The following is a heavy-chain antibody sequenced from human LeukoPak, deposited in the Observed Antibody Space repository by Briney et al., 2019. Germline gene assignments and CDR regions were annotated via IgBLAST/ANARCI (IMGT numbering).Heavy chain of an antibody. D-gene: IGHD1-26*01. CDR2: INSDGSST. J-gene: IGHJ4*02. V-gene: IGHV3-74*01. Sequence: GGSLRLSCVASGFTFSSYAMSWVRQAPGKGLVWVSRINSDGSSTNYADSVQGRFTISRDNAKNTLYLQMNSLRAEDTAVYYCARPASDGSYYVSDYWGQGTLVTVSS. CDR3: ARPASDGSYYVSDY. CDR1: GFTFSSYA.